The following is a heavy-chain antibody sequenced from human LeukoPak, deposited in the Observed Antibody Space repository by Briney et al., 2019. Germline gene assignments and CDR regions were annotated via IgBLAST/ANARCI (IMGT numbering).Heavy chain of an antibody. CDR2: LSGSGGST. CDR1: GFTFSNHA. J-gene: IGHJ6*02. Sequence: PGGSLRLSCTASGFTFSNHAMSWVRQAPGKGLEWVSALSGSGGSTYYADSVKGRFTISRDNSKNTLYLQMNSLRAEDTAVYYCAKFSPTPLLNYYYYGMDVWGQGTTVTVSS. CDR3: AKFSPTPLLNYYYYGMDV. V-gene: IGHV3-23*01.